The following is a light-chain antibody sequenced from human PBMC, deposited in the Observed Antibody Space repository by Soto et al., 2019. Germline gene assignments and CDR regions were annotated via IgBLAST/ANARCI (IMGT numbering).Light chain of an antibody. CDR3: ASWAASLSGVV. J-gene: IGLJ2*01. CDR1: NSNVGSYY. Sequence: QAVVTQPPSASGTPGQRVTISCSGSNSNVGSYYVYWYQQLPGTAPKLLIYRANQRPSGVPDRFSGSKSGTSASLAIRGLRSEDEADYYCASWAASLSGVVFGGGTQLTVL. CDR2: RAN. V-gene: IGLV1-47*01.